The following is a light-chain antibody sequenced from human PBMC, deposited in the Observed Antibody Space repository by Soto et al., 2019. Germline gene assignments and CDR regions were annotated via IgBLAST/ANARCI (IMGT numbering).Light chain of an antibody. J-gene: IGLJ3*02. Sequence: QSALTQPASVSGSPGQSITISCTGTSSDIGGYNYVSWYQQHPGKAPKLIIYEVSNRPSGVSNRFSGSKSGNMASLTISGLQAEDEADYYCCAFTSAGTWVFGGGTKVTVL. CDR2: EVS. V-gene: IGLV2-14*01. CDR1: SSDIGGYNY. CDR3: CAFTSAGTWV.